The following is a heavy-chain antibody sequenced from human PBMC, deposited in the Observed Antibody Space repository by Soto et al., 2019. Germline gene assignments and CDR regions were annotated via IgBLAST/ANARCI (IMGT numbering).Heavy chain of an antibody. D-gene: IGHD3-22*01. V-gene: IGHV3-23*01. CDR1: GFTFSSYA. CDR2: ISGSGGST. J-gene: IGHJ5*02. Sequence: PGGSLRLSCAASGFTFSSYAMSWVRQAPGKGLEWVSAISGSGGSTYYADSVKGRFTISRDNSKNTLYLQMNSLRAEDTAVYYCVKGKHYYDSSGYLNWFDPWGQGTLVTVS. CDR3: VKGKHYYDSSGYLNWFDP.